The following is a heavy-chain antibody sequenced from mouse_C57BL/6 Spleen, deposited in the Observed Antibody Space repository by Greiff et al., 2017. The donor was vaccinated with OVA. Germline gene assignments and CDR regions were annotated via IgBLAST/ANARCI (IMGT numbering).Heavy chain of an antibody. CDR1: GFTFSSYA. CDR3: TRGLYYGSSLRYFDV. J-gene: IGHJ1*03. Sequence: EVHLVESGEGLVKPGGSLKLSCAASGFTFSSYAMSWVRQTPEKRLEWVAYISSGGDYIYYADTVKGRFTISRDNARNTLYLQMSSLKSEDTAMYYCTRGLYYGSSLRYFDVWGTGTTVTVSS. D-gene: IGHD1-1*01. CDR2: ISSGGDYI. V-gene: IGHV5-9-1*02.